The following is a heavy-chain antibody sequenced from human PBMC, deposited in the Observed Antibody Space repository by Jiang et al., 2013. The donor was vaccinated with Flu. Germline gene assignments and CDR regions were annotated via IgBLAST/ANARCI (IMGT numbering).Heavy chain of an antibody. J-gene: IGHJ1*01. CDR2: INGRGDTT. V-gene: IGHV3-23*01. Sequence: VQLLESGGGLVQPGGSLRLSCAASGFAFSNYAMNWVRQAPGKGLEWVSAINGRGDTTFYADSVKGRFTISRDNSRNTLFLQMNSLRAEDTAVYFCAKDGPGYSSGWWSEYFHHWGQGTLVTVSS. CDR1: GFAFSNYA. CDR3: AKDGPGYSSGWWSEYFHH. D-gene: IGHD6-19*01.